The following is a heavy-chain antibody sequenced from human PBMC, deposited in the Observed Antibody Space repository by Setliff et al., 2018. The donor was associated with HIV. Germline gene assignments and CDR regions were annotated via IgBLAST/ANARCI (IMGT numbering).Heavy chain of an antibody. J-gene: IGHJ5*02. CDR3: ASRVYYYDSNNFLREEGFDP. V-gene: IGHV4-39*01. D-gene: IGHD3-22*01. CDR1: GGSASNSRYY. CDR2: IHYNERT. Sequence: SETLSLTCTVSGGSASNSRYYWAWIRQPPGKGLEYIGSIHYNERTYYNPSLKSRVAISIDTSKNQFSLNLASVTAADTAVYYCASRVYYYDSNNFLREEGFDPWGQGTLVTVS.